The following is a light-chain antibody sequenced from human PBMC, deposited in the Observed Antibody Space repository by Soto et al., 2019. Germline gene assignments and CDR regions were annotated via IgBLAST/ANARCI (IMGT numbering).Light chain of an antibody. CDR1: GGNSSYA. Sequence: QLVLTQSPSASASLGPSVSPTAPLSGGNSSYAIACHQQQPEKGPRYLMKVNSDGSHNKGDGIPDRFSGSSSGAERYLTISSLQSEDEADYYCQTWDAGIKVIFGGGTKLTVL. CDR2: VNSDGSH. V-gene: IGLV4-69*01. J-gene: IGLJ2*01. CDR3: QTWDAGIKVI.